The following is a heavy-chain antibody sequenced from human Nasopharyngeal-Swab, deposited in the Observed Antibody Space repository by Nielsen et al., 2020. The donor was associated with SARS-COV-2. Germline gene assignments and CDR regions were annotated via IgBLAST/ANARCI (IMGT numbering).Heavy chain of an antibody. J-gene: IGHJ3*02. Sequence: GESLKISCAASGFTFSSYGMHWVRQAPGKGLEWVAVIWYDGSNKYYADSVKGRFTISRDNSKNTLYLQMNSLRAEDTAVYYCAADIAVASPDAFDIWGQGTMVTVSS. CDR1: GFTFSSYG. D-gene: IGHD6-19*01. CDR2: IWYDGSNK. V-gene: IGHV3-33*01. CDR3: AADIAVASPDAFDI.